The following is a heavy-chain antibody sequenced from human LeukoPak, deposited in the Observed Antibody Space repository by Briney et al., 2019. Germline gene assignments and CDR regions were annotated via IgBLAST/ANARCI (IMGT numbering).Heavy chain of an antibody. CDR2: INHSGST. J-gene: IGHJ4*02. V-gene: IGHV4-34*01. D-gene: IGHD3-3*02. CDR3: ARRLAPKRFPFDY. Sequence: GSLRLSCEASGFTFSDHYMSWIRQPPGKGLEWIGEINHSGSTNYNPSLKSRVTISVDTSKNQFSLKLSSVTAADTAVYYCARRLAPKRFPFDYWGQGTLVTVSS. CDR1: GFTFSDHY.